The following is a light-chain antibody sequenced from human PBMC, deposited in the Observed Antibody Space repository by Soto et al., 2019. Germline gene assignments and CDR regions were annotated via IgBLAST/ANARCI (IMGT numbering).Light chain of an antibody. J-gene: IGKJ1*01. CDR2: GAS. Sequence: IGFTKSPGTLSLSPGERAPLSCKASQSVSSSYLSWYHQKPGHAPRLLIYGASSRATGIPDRFSGSGSGTDFTLTISRLEPEDFAVYYCQQYGSSPPGTFGQGTKVDIK. CDR1: QSVSSSY. CDR3: QQYGSSPPGT. V-gene: IGKV3-20*01.